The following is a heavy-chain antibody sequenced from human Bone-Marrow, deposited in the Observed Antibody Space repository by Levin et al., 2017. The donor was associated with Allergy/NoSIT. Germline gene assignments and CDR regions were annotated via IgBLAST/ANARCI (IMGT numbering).Heavy chain of an antibody. CDR1: GFTCGDYA. J-gene: IGHJ4*02. D-gene: IGHD3-16*02. CDR2: IRNKAHGGTT. CDR3: ARGGPPNYDYNWGSYRDGYFDY. V-gene: IGHV3-49*04. Sequence: GGSLRLSCTGSGFTCGDYAMSWVRQAPGKGLEWVGFIRNKAHGGTTEYAASVKGRLTISRDDSKSIAYLQMNSLKTEVTAVYYCARGGPPNYDYNWGSYRDGYFDYWGQGTLVTVSS.